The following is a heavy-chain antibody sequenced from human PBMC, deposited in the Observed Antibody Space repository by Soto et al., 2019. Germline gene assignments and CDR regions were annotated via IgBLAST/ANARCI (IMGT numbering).Heavy chain of an antibody. CDR1: GFTFSSYA. CDR3: AKKHRESSSSGRYYYYGMDV. V-gene: IGHV3-23*01. CDR2: ISGSGGST. Sequence: VQLLESGGGLVQPGGSLRLSCAASGFTFSSYAMSWVRQAPGKGLEWVSAISGSGGSTYYADSVKGRFTISRDNTKNTLYLQMNSLRAEDTAVYYCAKKHRESSSSGRYYYYGMDVWGQGTTVTVSS. J-gene: IGHJ6*02. D-gene: IGHD6-6*01.